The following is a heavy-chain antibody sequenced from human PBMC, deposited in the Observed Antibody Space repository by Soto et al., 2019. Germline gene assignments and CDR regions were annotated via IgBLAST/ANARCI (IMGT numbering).Heavy chain of an antibody. Sequence: EVQLLESGGGLVQPGGSLTLSWAASGSPFTTYPFSGVRRPPGKGLAWAPPVSGTGATTYYPDAVKGRFTTSRDNSRNTLHLQMNSLRAEDTAIYYCAKFFVETGGSGGWPWSFHFWGQGTLVTVSS. D-gene: IGHD6-25*01. CDR2: VSGTGATT. J-gene: IGHJ4*02. CDR3: AKFFVETGGSGGWPWSFHF. V-gene: IGHV3-23*01. CDR1: GSPFTTYP.